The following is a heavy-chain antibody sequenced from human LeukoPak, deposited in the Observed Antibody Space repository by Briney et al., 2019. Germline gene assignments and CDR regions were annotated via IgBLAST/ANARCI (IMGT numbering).Heavy chain of an antibody. D-gene: IGHD2-2*02. CDR1: GYSFTSYW. CDR2: IYPGDSDT. J-gene: IGHJ3*02. V-gene: IGHV5-51*01. Sequence: GESLKISCKGSGYSFTSYWIGWVRQMPGKGLEWMGIIYPGDSDTRYSPSFQGRVTISADKSISTAYLQWSSLKASDTAMYYCATTPPGCSSTSCYNDAFDIWGQGTMVTVSS. CDR3: ATTPPGCSSTSCYNDAFDI.